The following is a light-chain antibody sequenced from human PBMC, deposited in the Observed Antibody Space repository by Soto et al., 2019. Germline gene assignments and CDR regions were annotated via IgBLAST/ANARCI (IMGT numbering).Light chain of an antibody. CDR1: QSISSY. CDR2: AAS. V-gene: IGKV1-39*01. Sequence: DTQVTQSPSSLSAYVGDRVTITCRASQSISSYLNWYQQKPGKAPRLVIYAASNFQSGIPSRFSGSGSGTDFTLTIISLQPEDFATYYFQQSYSTPYTFGHGTKLEIK. J-gene: IGKJ2*01. CDR3: QQSYSTPYT.